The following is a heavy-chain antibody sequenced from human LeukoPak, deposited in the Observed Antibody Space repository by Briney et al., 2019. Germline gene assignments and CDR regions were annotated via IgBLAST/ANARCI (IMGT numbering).Heavy chain of an antibody. CDR3: ARDLGYCSSTSCAGDNWFDP. D-gene: IGHD2-2*01. CDR1: GFTFDDYG. Sequence: GGSLRLSCAASGFTFDDYGMSWVRQAPGKGLEWVSGINWNGGSTGYADSVKGRFTISRDNAKNSLYLQMNSLRAEDTALHHCARDLGYCSSTSCAGDNWFDPWGQGTLVTVSS. J-gene: IGHJ5*02. V-gene: IGHV3-20*01. CDR2: INWNGGST.